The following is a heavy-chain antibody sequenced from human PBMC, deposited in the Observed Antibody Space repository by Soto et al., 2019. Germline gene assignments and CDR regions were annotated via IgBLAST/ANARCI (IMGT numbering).Heavy chain of an antibody. CDR2: ISSNGGST. D-gene: IGHD2-2*01. CDR3: ARGYCSSTSCYSAFDI. Sequence: PGGSLRISCAASGFSFSSYAVHWVRQAPEKGQENVSAISSNGGSTYYANSVKGRFTISRDNSKNTLYVQMGSLRAEDMAVYYCARGYCSSTSCYSAFDIWGQGTMLTVSS. V-gene: IGHV3-64*01. J-gene: IGHJ3*02. CDR1: GFSFSSYA.